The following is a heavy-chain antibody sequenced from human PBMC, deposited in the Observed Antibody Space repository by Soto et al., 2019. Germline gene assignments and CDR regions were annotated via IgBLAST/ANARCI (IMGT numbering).Heavy chain of an antibody. Sequence: SETLALTCNFSGSSISTYYWDWIRQPPGRGLEWIGYISYSGYTTYNPSLASRVTISIDTSKSQFSLKLTSMTAADTAVYYCARVSAGHFDYWGQGAMVTVSS. V-gene: IGHV4-59*01. CDR3: ARVSAGHFDY. CDR1: GSSISTYY. D-gene: IGHD6-13*01. CDR2: ISYSGYT. J-gene: IGHJ4*02.